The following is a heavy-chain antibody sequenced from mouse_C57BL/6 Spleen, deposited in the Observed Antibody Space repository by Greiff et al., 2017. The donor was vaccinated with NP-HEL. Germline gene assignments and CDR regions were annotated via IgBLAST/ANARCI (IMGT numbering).Heavy chain of an antibody. CDR1: GYSITSGYD. V-gene: IGHV3-1*01. D-gene: IGHD1-1*01. CDR3: ARDNGYGSSYWYFDV. J-gene: IGHJ1*03. CDR2: ISYSGST. Sequence: EVNLVESGPGMVKPSQSLSLTCTVTGYSITSGYDWHWIRHFPGNKLEWMGYISYSGSTNYNPSLKSRISITHDTSKNHFFLKLNSVTTEDTATYYCARDNGYGSSYWYFDVWGTGTTVTVSS.